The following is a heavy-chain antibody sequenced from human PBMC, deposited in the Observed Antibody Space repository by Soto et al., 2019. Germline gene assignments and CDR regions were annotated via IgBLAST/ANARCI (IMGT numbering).Heavy chain of an antibody. CDR2: ISYDGSNK. CDR3: ANGGNIAAAGLFFDY. Sequence: PGGSLRLSCAASGFTFSSYGMHWVRQAPGKGLEWVAVISYDGSNKYYADSVKGRFTISRDNSKNTLYLQMNSMRAEDTAVYYCANGGNIAAAGLFFDYWGQGTLVTVSS. D-gene: IGHD6-13*01. J-gene: IGHJ4*02. V-gene: IGHV3-30*18. CDR1: GFTFSSYG.